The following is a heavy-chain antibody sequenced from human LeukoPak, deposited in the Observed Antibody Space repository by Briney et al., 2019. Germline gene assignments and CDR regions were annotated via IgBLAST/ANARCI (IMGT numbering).Heavy chain of an antibody. CDR2: IYPGDSDT. CDR1: GYSFTSYW. D-gene: IGHD3-22*01. CDR3: ARLIGDSSGYYYAGAFDI. V-gene: IGHV5-51*01. J-gene: IGHJ3*02. Sequence: RGESLKISCKGSGYSFTSYWIGWVRQMPGKGLEWMGIIYPGDSDTRYSPSFQGQVTISADKSISTAYLQWSSLKASDTAMYYCARLIGDSSGYYYAGAFDIWGQGTMVTVSS.